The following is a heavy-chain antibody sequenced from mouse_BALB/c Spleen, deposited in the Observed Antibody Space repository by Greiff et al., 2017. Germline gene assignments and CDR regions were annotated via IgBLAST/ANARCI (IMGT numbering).Heavy chain of an antibody. J-gene: IGHJ1*01. CDR3: TRSTVVAHWYFDV. V-gene: IGHV1-69*02. D-gene: IGHD1-1*01. CDR1: GYTFTSYW. Sequence: QVQLQQPGAELVRPGASVKLSCKASGYTFTSYWINWVKQRPGQGLEWIGNIYPSDSYTNYNQKFKDKATLTVDKSSSTAYMQLSSPTSEDSAVYYCTRSTVVAHWYFDVWGAGTTVTVSS. CDR2: IYPSDSYT.